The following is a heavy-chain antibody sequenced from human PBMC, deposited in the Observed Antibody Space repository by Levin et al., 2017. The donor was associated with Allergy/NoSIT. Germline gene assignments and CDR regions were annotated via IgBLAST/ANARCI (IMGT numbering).Heavy chain of an antibody. J-gene: IGHJ4*02. CDR2: ISSSSSYT. D-gene: IGHD4-17*01. V-gene: IGHV3-11*05. Sequence: GESLKISCAASGFTFSDYYMSWIRQAPGKGLEWVSYISSSSSYTNYADSVKGRFTISRDNAKNSLYLQMNSLRAEDTAVYYCARDPPHDYGDYVYFDYWGQGTLVTVSS. CDR3: ARDPPHDYGDYVYFDY. CDR1: GFTFSDYY.